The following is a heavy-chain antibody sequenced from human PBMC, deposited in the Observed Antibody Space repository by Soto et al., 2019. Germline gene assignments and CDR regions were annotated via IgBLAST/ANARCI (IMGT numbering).Heavy chain of an antibody. V-gene: IGHV4-59*12. CDR3: ARIRTADLDV. CDR2: IYYSGST. J-gene: IGHJ6*02. CDR1: GGSISSYY. D-gene: IGHD6-25*01. Sequence: SETLSLTCTVSGGSISSYYWSWIRQPPGKGLEWIGYIYYSGSTNYNPSLKSRVTISVDTSKNQFSLKLSSVTAADTAVYYCARIRTADLDVWGQGTTVTVSS.